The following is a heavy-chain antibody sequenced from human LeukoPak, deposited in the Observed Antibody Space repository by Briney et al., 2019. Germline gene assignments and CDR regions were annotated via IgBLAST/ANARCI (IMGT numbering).Heavy chain of an antibody. CDR3: ARKDPGYSGYSDFDY. Sequence: PSETLSLTCSVSGYSISSGYYWGWIRQPPGMGLEWIGNIYHSGSTYYNPSLKSRVTISLDTSKNQFSLKLSSVTAADTAVYYCARKDPGYSGYSDFDYWGQGTLVTVSS. V-gene: IGHV4-38-2*02. CDR1: GYSISSGYY. J-gene: IGHJ4*02. D-gene: IGHD5-12*01. CDR2: IYHSGST.